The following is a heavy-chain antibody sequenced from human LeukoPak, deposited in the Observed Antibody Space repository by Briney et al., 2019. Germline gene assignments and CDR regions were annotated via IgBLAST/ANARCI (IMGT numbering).Heavy chain of an antibody. J-gene: IGHJ6*03. CDR3: ARGHWNEYYYYYMDV. V-gene: IGHV4-34*01. Sequence: PSETLSLTCAVYGGSFSGYYWSWIRPPPGKGREWIGEINHSGSTNYNPYLKSRVTISADTSKNQFSLKLSSVTAADTAVYYCARGHWNEYYYYYMDVWGKVTTVTVSS. D-gene: IGHD1-1*01. CDR1: GGSFSGYY. CDR2: INHSGST.